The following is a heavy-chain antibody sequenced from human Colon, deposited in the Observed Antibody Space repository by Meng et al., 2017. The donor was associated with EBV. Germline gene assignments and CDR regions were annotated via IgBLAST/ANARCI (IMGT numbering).Heavy chain of an antibody. CDR2: ITNKFKKYTT. Sequence: VPLVESGGDLSQPGGSLRLPWAASGFSFSDYYMDWVRQAPGKGLEWVGRITNKFKKYTTQYAASVKGRFTISRDDSNYSLDLQMTYLGTEDTAIYYCVRDNWGLDYWGPGTLVTVSS. CDR1: GFSFSDYY. D-gene: IGHD7-27*01. CDR3: VRDNWGLDY. J-gene: IGHJ4*02. V-gene: IGHV3-72*01.